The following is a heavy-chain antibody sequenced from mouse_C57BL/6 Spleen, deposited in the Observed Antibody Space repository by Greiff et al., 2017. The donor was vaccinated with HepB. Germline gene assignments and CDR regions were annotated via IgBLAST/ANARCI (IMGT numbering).Heavy chain of an antibody. CDR1: GFNIKDYY. CDR3: TPPGSSFSWFAY. J-gene: IGHJ3*01. V-gene: IGHV14-1*01. Sequence: VQLQQSGAELVRPGASVKLSCTASGFNIKDYYMHWVKQRPEQGLEWIGRIDPEDGDTEYAPKFQGKATMTADTSSNTAYLQLSSLTSEDTAVYYCTPPGSSFSWFAYWGQGTLVTVSA. CDR2: IDPEDGDT. D-gene: IGHD1-1*01.